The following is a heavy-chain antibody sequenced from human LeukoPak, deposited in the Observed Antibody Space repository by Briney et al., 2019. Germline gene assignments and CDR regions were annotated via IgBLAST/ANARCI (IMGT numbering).Heavy chain of an antibody. CDR3: ARVRESDYVDYAPFDY. Sequence: GGSLRLSCAGAGFTFTTYSMSWVRQAPGRGLEWVSSISSSSHMYYADSLKGRFTISRDNAKNSLYLQMNSLRAEDTAVYFCARVRESDYVDYAPFDYWGQGTLVTVSS. J-gene: IGHJ4*02. V-gene: IGHV3-21*01. D-gene: IGHD4-17*01. CDR1: GFTFTTYS. CDR2: ISSSSHM.